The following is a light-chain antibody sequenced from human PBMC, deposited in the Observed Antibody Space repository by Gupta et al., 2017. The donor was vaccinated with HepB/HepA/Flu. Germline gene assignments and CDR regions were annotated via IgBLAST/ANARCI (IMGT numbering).Light chain of an antibody. CDR1: QSVTSSY. CDR2: GAS. Sequence: EIVLTQSPGTVSLSPGERATISCRASQSVTSSYLAWYQQKPGQAPRLLIYGASNRATGVPDRFSGSGYGTEFTLTISRLDPEDFAVYSCHQYGSSPSTFGQGTXVEIK. J-gene: IGKJ1*01. CDR3: HQYGSSPST. V-gene: IGKV3-20*01.